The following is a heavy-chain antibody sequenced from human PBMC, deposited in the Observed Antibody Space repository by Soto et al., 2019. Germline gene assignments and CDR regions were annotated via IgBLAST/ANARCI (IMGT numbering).Heavy chain of an antibody. CDR2: ISSSSSTI. V-gene: IGHV3-48*01. D-gene: IGHD1-26*01. CDR3: VRGEGLLNWFDP. J-gene: IGHJ5*02. CDR1: GFTFSSYS. Sequence: EVQLVESGGGLVQPGGSLRLSCAASGFTFSSYSMNWVRQAPGKGLEWVSYISSSSSTIYDAGSVKGRFPISRDNAKNSLYLQMSSVRAEDTAVYYCVRGEGLLNWFDPWGQGTLVTVSS.